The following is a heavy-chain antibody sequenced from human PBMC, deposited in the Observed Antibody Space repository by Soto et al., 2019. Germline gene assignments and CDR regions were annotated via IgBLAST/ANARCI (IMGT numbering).Heavy chain of an antibody. CDR3: ARVGREYSSSSDPWFDP. D-gene: IGHD6-6*01. J-gene: IGHJ5*02. CDR2: IIPILGIA. CDR1: GGTFSSYT. V-gene: IGHV1-69*02. Sequence: SVKVSCNASGGTFSSYTISWVRQAPGQGLEWMGRIIPILGIANYAQKFQGRVTITADKSTSTAYMELSSLRSEDTAVYYCARVGREYSSSSDPWFDPWGQGTLVTVSS.